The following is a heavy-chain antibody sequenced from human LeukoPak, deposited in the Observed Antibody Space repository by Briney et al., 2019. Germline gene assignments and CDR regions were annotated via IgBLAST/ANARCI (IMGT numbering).Heavy chain of an antibody. CDR2: ISYDGSNN. CDR3: AKNGREWLLRDYFDY. V-gene: IGHV3-30*18. D-gene: IGHD6-19*01. CDR1: GFTFSSYG. Sequence: QPGRSLRLSCAASGFTFSSYGMHWVRQAPGKGLEWVAAISYDGSNNYYADSVKGRFTISRDNSKNTMYLQMNSLKAEDTAVYYCAKNGREWLLRDYFDYWGQGTLVTVSS. J-gene: IGHJ4*02.